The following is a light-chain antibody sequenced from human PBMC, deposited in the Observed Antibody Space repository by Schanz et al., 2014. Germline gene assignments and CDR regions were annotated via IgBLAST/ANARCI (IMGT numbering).Light chain of an antibody. CDR3: SSYTSSSTLYVV. CDR2: DVS. V-gene: IGLV2-14*02. CDR1: SSDVGSYNL. Sequence: QSALTQPASVSGSPGQSITISCTGTSSDVGSYNLVSWYQQHPGKAPKLMIYDVSNRPSGVSNRFSGSKSGNTASLTISGLQAEDEADYYCSSYTSSSTLYVVFGGGTKLTVL. J-gene: IGLJ2*01.